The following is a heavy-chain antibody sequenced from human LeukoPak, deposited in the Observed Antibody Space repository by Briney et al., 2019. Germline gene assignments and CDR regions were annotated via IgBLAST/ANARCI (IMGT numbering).Heavy chain of an antibody. D-gene: IGHD3-3*01. Sequence: SETLSLTCTVSGGSISSSSYYWGWIRQPPGKGLEWIGSIYYSGSTYYNPSLKSRVTISVDTSKNQFSLKLSSVTAADTAVYYCARVPNDFWSGYLNWFDPWGQGTLGTVSS. CDR3: ARVPNDFWSGYLNWFDP. CDR2: IYYSGST. J-gene: IGHJ5*02. CDR1: GGSISSSSYY. V-gene: IGHV4-39*07.